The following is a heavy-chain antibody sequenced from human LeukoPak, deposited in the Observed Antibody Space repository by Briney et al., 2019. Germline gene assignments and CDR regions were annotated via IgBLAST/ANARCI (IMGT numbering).Heavy chain of an antibody. CDR3: AGDGSSTSPQFDY. CDR2: IKEDGSEK. V-gene: IGHV3-7*01. J-gene: IGHJ4*02. CDR1: GFTFSSYW. D-gene: IGHD2-2*01. Sequence: PGGSLRLSCAASGFTFSSYWMSWVRQAPGKGLEWVANIKEDGSEKNYVDSVKGRFTISRDNATNSLYLQMNSLRAEDTAVYYCAGDGSSTSPQFDYWGQGTLVTVSS.